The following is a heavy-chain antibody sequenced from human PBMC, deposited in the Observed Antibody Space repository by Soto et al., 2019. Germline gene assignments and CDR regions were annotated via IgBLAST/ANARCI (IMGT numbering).Heavy chain of an antibody. Sequence: SETLSLTCTVSGGSVSSGSYYWSWIRQPPGKGLEWIGYIYYSGSTNYNPSLKSRVTISVDTSKNQFSLKLSSVTAADTAVYYCARGGYSYGSDYWGQGTLVTVS. D-gene: IGHD5-18*01. CDR3: ARGGYSYGSDY. V-gene: IGHV4-61*01. CDR1: GGSVSSGSYY. J-gene: IGHJ4*02. CDR2: IYYSGST.